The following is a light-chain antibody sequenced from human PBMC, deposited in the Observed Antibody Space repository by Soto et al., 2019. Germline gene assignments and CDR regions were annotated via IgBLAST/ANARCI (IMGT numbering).Light chain of an antibody. CDR3: QVWDSSSDPVV. Sequence: SYELTQPPSVSGAPGQTARITCGGTNIGSKSVHWYQQKPGQAPVLVVYDDSDRPSGIPERFSGSNSGNTATLTISRLEAGDEADYYCQVWDSSSDPVVFGGGTQLTVL. V-gene: IGLV3-21*02. J-gene: IGLJ2*01. CDR1: NIGSKS. CDR2: DDS.